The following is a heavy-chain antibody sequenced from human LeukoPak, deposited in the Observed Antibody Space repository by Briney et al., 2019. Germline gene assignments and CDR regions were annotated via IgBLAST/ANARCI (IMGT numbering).Heavy chain of an antibody. CDR1: GYTFTGYY. V-gene: IGHV1-2*02. Sequence: ASVKVSCKASGYTFTGYYIHWVRLPPGQGLEWMGWINPNGGGTNYAQKFQGRVTMTRDTSISTAYLDLSSLRSDDTAVYYCARSHDYTNYVGPWGQGTLVTVSS. D-gene: IGHD4-11*01. J-gene: IGHJ5*02. CDR2: INPNGGGT. CDR3: ARSHDYTNYVGP.